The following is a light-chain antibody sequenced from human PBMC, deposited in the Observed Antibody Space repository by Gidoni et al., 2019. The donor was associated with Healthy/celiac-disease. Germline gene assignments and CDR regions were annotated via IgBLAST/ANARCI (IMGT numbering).Light chain of an antibody. J-gene: IGKJ5*01. V-gene: IGKV1-39*01. CDR1: QSISSY. CDR2: AAS. CDR3: QQSYSTPST. Sequence: DIQMTQSPSSLSASVGDSVTLTCRASQSISSYLNWYQQKPGKAPKLLIYAASSLQSGVPSRFSGSGSGTDFTLTISSLQPEDFATYYCQQSYSTPSTFXXXTRLEIK.